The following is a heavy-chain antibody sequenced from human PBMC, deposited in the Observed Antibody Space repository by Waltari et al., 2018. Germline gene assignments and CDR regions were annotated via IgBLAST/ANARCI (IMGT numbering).Heavy chain of an antibody. CDR2: TSDDGGNK. J-gene: IGHJ3*01. D-gene: IGHD1-20*01. CDR3: ARDYVGVTGTTFRVFDV. V-gene: IGHV3-30-3*01. CDR1: GFTFSNYA. Sequence: QVQLVESGGGVVQPGRSLRLSCAASGFTFSNYAMHWVRQAPGKGLEWVAITSDDGGNKYYADSVKCRFTISRDNSKNTLYLQMNSLRAEDTAVYYCARDYVGVTGTTFRVFDVWGQGTLVTVSS.